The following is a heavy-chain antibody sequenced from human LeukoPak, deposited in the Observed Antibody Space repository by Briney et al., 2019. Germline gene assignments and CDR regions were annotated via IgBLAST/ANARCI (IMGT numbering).Heavy chain of an antibody. D-gene: IGHD6-13*01. CDR2: IYSGGST. Sequence: GGSLRLSCAASGFTVSSNYMSWVRQAPGKGLEWVSVIYSGGSTYYADSVKGRFTISRDNSKNTLYLQMNSLRAEDTAVYYCARVLAAAGTFGGNYFDYWGQGTLVTVSS. J-gene: IGHJ4*02. CDR3: ARVLAAAGTFGGNYFDY. CDR1: GFTVSSNY. V-gene: IGHV3-53*01.